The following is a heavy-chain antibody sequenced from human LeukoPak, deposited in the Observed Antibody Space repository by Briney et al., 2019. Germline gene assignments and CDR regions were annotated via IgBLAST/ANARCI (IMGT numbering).Heavy chain of an antibody. Sequence: SETLSLTCTVSGGSISSGGYYWSWIRQHPGKGLEWIGYIYYSGSTYYNPSLKSRVTISVDTSKNQFSLKLSSVTAADTAVYYCARVVPAANNWFDPWGQGTLVTVSS. CDR2: IYYSGST. D-gene: IGHD2-2*01. J-gene: IGHJ5*02. CDR1: GGSISSGGYY. CDR3: ARVVPAANNWFDP. V-gene: IGHV4-31*03.